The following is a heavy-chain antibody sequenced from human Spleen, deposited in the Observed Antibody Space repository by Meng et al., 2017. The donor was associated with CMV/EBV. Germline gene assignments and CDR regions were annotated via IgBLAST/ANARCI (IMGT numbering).Heavy chain of an antibody. Sequence: ITNNNWGSWVRQPPEKGLGWIGEIYHGGKTNYNPSLTSRLTISVDRSKNQFSLKLSSVTAADTAVYYCARVGTYSGTYPTGYFDSWGQGTLSPSPQ. D-gene: IGHD1-26*01. CDR2: IYHGGKT. V-gene: IGHV4-4*02. CDR1: ITNNNW. CDR3: ARVGTYSGTYPTGYFDS. J-gene: IGHJ4*02.